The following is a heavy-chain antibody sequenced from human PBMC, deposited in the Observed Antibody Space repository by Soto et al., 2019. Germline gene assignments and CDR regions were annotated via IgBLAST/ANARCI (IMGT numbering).Heavy chain of an antibody. CDR2: ISAYNGNT. D-gene: IGHD1-26*01. J-gene: IGHJ4*02. CDR1: GYIFSNFG. Sequence: QVQLVQSGPEVKKPGASAKVSCKTSGYIFSNFGISWMRQVPGQGLEWMGWISAYNGNTNYAQKFQDRVTLTTDTSTNTAYMELRSLRSDDTAVYYCARASGEGVGTTSYWGQGTLVTVSS. V-gene: IGHV1-18*01. CDR3: ARASGEGVGTTSY.